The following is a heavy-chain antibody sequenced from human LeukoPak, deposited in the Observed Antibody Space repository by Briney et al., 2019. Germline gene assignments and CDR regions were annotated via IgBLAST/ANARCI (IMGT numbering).Heavy chain of an antibody. CDR2: INPNSGGT. V-gene: IGHV1-2*02. D-gene: IGHD3-10*01. J-gene: IGHJ6*02. CDR1: GYTFTGYY. Sequence: GASVKVSCKASGYTFTGYYMHWVRQAPGQGLEWMGWINPNSGGTNYAQKFQGRVTMTRDTSISTAYMELSRLRSDDTAVYYCARNTQLLWFGDYYYYGMDVWGQGTTVTVSS. CDR3: ARNTQLLWFGDYYYYGMDV.